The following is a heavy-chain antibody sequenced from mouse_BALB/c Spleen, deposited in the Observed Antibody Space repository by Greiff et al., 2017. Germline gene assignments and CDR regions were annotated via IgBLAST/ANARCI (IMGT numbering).Heavy chain of an antibody. CDR1: GYTFTDYE. CDR2: IDPETGGT. J-gene: IGHJ3*01. Sequence: VKVVESGAELVRPGASVTLSCKASGYTFTDYEMHWVKQTPVHGLEWIGAIDPETGGTAYNQKFKGKATLTADKSSSTAYMELRSLTSEDSAVYYCTRLKDYDAAWFAYWGQGTLVTVSA. CDR3: TRLKDYDAAWFAY. D-gene: IGHD2-4*01. V-gene: IGHV1-15*01.